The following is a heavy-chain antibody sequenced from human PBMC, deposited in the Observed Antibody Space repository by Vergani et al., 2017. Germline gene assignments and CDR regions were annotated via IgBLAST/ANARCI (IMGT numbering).Heavy chain of an antibody. J-gene: IGHJ6*02. D-gene: IGHD2-2*01. CDR2: INHSGST. CDR1: GGSFSDYY. CDR3: ARGPSRQVYYYYYGMDV. Sequence: QVQLQQWGAGLLKPSETLSLTCAVYGGSFSDYYWSWIRQPPGKGLEWIGEINHSGSTNYNPSLKSRVTISVDTSKNQFSLKLSSVTAADTAVYYCARGPSRQVYYYYYGMDVWGQGTTVTVSS. V-gene: IGHV4-34*01.